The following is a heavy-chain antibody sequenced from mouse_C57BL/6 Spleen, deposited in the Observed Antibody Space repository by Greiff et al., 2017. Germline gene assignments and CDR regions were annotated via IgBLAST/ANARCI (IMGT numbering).Heavy chain of an antibody. CDR1: GYTFTDYE. CDR3: TRFVYSGSDY. J-gene: IGHJ2*01. D-gene: IGHD1-1*01. CDR2: IDPETGGT. V-gene: IGHV1-15*01. Sequence: QVHVKQSGAELVRPGASVTLSCKASGYTFTDYEMHWVKQTPVHGLEWIGAIDPETGGTAYNQKVKGKAILTADKSSSTAYMELRSLTSEDSAVYYCTRFVYSGSDYWGQGTTLTVSS.